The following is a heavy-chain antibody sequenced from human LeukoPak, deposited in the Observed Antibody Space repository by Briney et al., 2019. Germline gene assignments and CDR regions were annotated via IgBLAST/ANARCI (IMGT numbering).Heavy chain of an antibody. J-gene: IGHJ4*02. D-gene: IGHD2-15*01. V-gene: IGHV4-59*01. Sequence: SETLSLTCTVSGGSISSYYWSWIRQPPGKELEYIGYIYYTGSSNYYPSLKSRVTISVDTSKNQFSLKLTSVTAADTAVYYCARRIPRSAYLDYWGQGTLVTVSS. CDR2: IYYTGSS. CDR3: ARRIPRSAYLDY. CDR1: GGSISSYY.